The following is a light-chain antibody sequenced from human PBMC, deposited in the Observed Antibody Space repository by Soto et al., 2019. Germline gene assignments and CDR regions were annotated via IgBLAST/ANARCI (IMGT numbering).Light chain of an antibody. CDR3: QQYYSTPLT. Sequence: DIVMTQSPDSLAVSLGERATINCKSSQSVLYSSNNKNYLAWYQQKPGQPPKLLIYWAATRESGVPDRFSGSGSGTDFTLTSSSLQAEDVAVYCCQQYYSTPLTFGQGTKVEIK. CDR2: WAA. CDR1: QSVLYSSNNKNY. V-gene: IGKV4-1*01. J-gene: IGKJ1*01.